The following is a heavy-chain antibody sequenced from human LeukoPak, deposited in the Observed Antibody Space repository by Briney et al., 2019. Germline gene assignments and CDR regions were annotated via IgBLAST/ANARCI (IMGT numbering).Heavy chain of an antibody. CDR1: GGSFSGYY. CDR2: INHSGST. V-gene: IGHV4-34*01. D-gene: IGHD2-2*01. CDR3: ARRPGKYQPLPFDY. J-gene: IGHJ4*02. Sequence: SETLSLTCAVYGGSFSGYYWSWIRQPPGKGLEWIGEINHSGSTNYNPSLKSRVTISVDTSKNQFSLKLSSVTAADTAVYYCARRPGKYQPLPFDYWGQGTLVTVSS.